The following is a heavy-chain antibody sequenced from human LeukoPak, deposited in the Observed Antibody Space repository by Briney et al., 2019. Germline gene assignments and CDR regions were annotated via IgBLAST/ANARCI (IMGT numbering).Heavy chain of an antibody. CDR3: AKGAGGFSYYNWFDP. Sequence: SETLSLTCTVSGGSISSSSYYWGWIRQPPGKGLEWFGSIYYSGTTHYNPSLESRVTISVDTSKHQFSLKLASVTAADTAIYYCAKGAGGFSYYNWFDPWGQGTLVTVSS. V-gene: IGHV4-39*07. D-gene: IGHD5-18*01. CDR1: GGSISSSSYY. J-gene: IGHJ5*02. CDR2: IYYSGTT.